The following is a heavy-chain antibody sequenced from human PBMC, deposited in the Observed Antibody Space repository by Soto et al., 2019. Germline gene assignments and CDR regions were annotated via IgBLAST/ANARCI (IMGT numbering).Heavy chain of an antibody. CDR1: GFTFSSYA. V-gene: IGHV3-30-3*01. CDR2: ISYDGSNK. Sequence: QVQLVESGGGVVQPGRSLRLSCAASGFTFSSYAMHWVRQAPGKGLEWVAVISYDGSNKYYADSVKGRFTISRDNSKNTLYLQMNSLRAEDTAVYYCARETYSDFWSGPYYGMDVWGQGTRVTVSS. CDR3: ARETYSDFWSGPYYGMDV. J-gene: IGHJ6*02. D-gene: IGHD3-3*01.